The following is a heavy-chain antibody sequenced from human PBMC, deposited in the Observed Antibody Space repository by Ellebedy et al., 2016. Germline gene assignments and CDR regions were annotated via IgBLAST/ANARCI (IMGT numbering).Heavy chain of an antibody. CDR1: GFTFSSYW. CDR3: ARDYCSGGSCYSDY. V-gene: IGHV3-7*01. Sequence: GESLKISCAASGFTFSSYWMSWVRQAPGKGLEWVANIKQDGSEKYYVDSVKGRFTISRDNAKNSLYLQMNSLRAEDTAVYYCARDYCSGGSCYSDYWGQGTLVTVSS. J-gene: IGHJ4*02. D-gene: IGHD2-15*01. CDR2: IKQDGSEK.